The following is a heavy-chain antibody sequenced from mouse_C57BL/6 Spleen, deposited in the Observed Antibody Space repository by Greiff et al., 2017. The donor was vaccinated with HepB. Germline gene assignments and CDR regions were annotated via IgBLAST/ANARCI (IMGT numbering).Heavy chain of an antibody. V-gene: IGHV1-52*01. Sequence: QVQLQQPGAELVRPGSSVKLSCKASGYTFTSYWMHWVKQRPIQGLEWIGNIDPSDSETHYNQKFKDKATLTVDKSSSTAYMQLSSLTSEDSAVYYCAMRNYYAMDYWGQGTSVTVSS. CDR1: GYTFTSYW. D-gene: IGHD2-1*01. CDR2: IDPSDSET. J-gene: IGHJ4*01. CDR3: AMRNYYAMDY.